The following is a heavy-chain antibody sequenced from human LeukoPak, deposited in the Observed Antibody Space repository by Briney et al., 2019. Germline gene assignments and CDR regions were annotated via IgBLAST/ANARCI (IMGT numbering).Heavy chain of an antibody. Sequence: GGSLRLSCAASGFTVSSNYMNWVRQAPGKGLEWVSSISSSSSYIYYADSMKGRFTISRDNAKNSLYLQMNSLRAEDTAVYYCARVPYYCSSTSCLHFDYWGQGTLVTVSS. CDR2: ISSSSSYI. V-gene: IGHV3-21*01. J-gene: IGHJ4*02. CDR1: GFTVSSNY. D-gene: IGHD2-2*01. CDR3: ARVPYYCSSTSCLHFDY.